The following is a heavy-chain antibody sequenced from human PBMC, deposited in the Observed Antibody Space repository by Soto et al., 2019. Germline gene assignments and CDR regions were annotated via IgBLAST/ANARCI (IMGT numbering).Heavy chain of an antibody. V-gene: IGHV1-3*01. J-gene: IGHJ4*02. CDR3: GRDWISSSWYYFDY. CDR1: GYTFTSYA. Sequence: ASVKVSCKASGYTFTSYAMHWVRQAPGQRLEWMGWINAGNGNTKYSQKFQGRVTITRDTSASTAYMELSSLRSEDTAVYYCGRDWISSSWYYFDYWGQGTLVTVSS. D-gene: IGHD6-13*01. CDR2: INAGNGNT.